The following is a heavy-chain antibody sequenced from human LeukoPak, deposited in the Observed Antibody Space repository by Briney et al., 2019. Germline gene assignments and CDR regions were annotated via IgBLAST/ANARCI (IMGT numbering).Heavy chain of an antibody. Sequence: GASVKVSCKASGGTFSSYAISWVRQAPGEGLEWMGGIIPIFGTANYAQKFQGRVTITADVSTSTAYMELSSLRSEDTAVYYCARAVGAMPVAPFDYWGQGTLVTVSS. CDR3: ARAVGAMPVAPFDY. J-gene: IGHJ4*02. D-gene: IGHD2-2*01. CDR1: GGTFSSYA. CDR2: IIPIFGTA. V-gene: IGHV1-69*13.